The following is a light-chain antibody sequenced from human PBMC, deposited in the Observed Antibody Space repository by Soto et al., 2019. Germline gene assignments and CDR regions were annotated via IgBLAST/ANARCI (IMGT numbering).Light chain of an antibody. CDR1: QSVSSSY. CDR3: QQYGSSPIT. J-gene: IGKJ5*01. CDR2: GAS. V-gene: IGKV3-20*01. Sequence: EIVLRQSPGIRYFSAGXSATLSCRASQSVSSSYLAWCQQKPGQAPRLLSYGASSRATGIPDRFSGSGSGTDFTLTSSRLEPEDFAVYYCQQYGSSPITFGQGTRLEIK.